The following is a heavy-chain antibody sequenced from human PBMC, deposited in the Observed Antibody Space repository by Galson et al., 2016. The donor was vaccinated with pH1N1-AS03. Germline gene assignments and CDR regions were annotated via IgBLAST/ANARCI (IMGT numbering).Heavy chain of an antibody. Sequence: SVKVSCKASGYTFSSYGISWVRQAPGQGLEWMGWITAYNGNSNYAQKLQGRLTMTTDKSTSTAYMELRSLRSDDTAVYYCARDLGAAGPEDSWGPGTLVTISS. CDR2: ITAYNGNS. CDR3: ARDLGAAGPEDS. J-gene: IGHJ4*02. D-gene: IGHD6-13*01. V-gene: IGHV1-18*04. CDR1: GYTFSSYG.